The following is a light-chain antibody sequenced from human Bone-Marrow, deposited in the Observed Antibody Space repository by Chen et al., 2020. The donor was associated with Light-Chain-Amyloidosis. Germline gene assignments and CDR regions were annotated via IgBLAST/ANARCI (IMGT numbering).Light chain of an antibody. CDR2: EVT. J-gene: IGLJ1*01. CDR1: RSDVGGDNH. CDR3: SSYTITNTLV. V-gene: IGLV2-14*01. Sequence: QSALTQPASEYGSPDQSITISCTGTRSDVGGDNHVSWYQQHPDKAPKLMIYEVTNLPSWVPDRFSGSKSDNTASLTISGLQTEDEADYFCSSYTITNTLVFGSGTRVTVL.